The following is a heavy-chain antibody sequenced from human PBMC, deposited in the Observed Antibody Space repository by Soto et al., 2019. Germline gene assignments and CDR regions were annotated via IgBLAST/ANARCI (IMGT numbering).Heavy chain of an antibody. CDR1: GETVSSNSDS. V-gene: IGHV6-1*01. CDR3: TRESMSGWSDY. D-gene: IGHD6-19*01. J-gene: IGHJ4*02. Sequence: QTPSVTRVMSGETVSSNSDSWDSTRPSPSRGHEWLGRTYYRSKWYNSYAISAKSRITINRDTSKNQVSLQLDAVTPEDTAVCYCTRESMSGWSDYWGQGTLVTVSS. CDR2: TYYRSKWYN.